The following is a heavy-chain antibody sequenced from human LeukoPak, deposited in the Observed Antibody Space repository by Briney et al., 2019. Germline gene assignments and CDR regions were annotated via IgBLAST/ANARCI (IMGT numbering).Heavy chain of an antibody. D-gene: IGHD5/OR15-5a*01. CDR3: ARHGLRRGPGY. J-gene: IGHJ4*02. V-gene: IGHV4-34*01. Sequence: SETLSLTCAVYGGSFSGYYWSWIRQPPGKGLEWIGEINPSGSANYNPSLKSRVTISVDTSKNQFSLRLSSVTAADTAVYYCARHGLRRGPGYWGQGTLVTVSS. CDR2: INPSGSA. CDR1: GGSFSGYY.